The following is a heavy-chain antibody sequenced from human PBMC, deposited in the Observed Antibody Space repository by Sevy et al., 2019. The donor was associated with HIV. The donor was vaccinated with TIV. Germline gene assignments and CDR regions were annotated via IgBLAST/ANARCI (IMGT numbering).Heavy chain of an antibody. J-gene: IGHJ4*02. CDR3: VKDGAPTYYYDSSGYYYPNAFDY. CDR1: GFTFSSYA. Sequence: GGSLRLSCSASGFTFSSYAMHWVRQAPGKGLEYVSAISSNGGSTYYADSVKGRFTISRDNSENTLYLQMSSLRAEDTAVYYCVKDGAPTYYYDSSGYYYPNAFDYWGQGTLVTVSS. D-gene: IGHD3-22*01. V-gene: IGHV3-64D*06. CDR2: ISSNGGST.